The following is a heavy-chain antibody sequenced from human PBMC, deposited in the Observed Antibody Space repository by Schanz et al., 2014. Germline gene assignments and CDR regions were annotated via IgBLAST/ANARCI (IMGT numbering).Heavy chain of an antibody. V-gene: IGHV3-23*01. Sequence: EVQLLESGGGLVQPGGSLRLSCATSGFSFSSYAINWVRQAPGKGLEWVSGISGSGASTYYADSVKSRFTISRDNSRNTLYLQMNSLRAEDTAVYYCARGGFGEVSYFDYWGQGTLVTVSS. CDR1: GFSFSSYA. CDR3: ARGGFGEVSYFDY. D-gene: IGHD3-10*01. J-gene: IGHJ4*02. CDR2: ISGSGAST.